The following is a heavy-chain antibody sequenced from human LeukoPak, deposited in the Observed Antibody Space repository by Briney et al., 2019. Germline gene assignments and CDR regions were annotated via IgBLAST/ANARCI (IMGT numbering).Heavy chain of an antibody. CDR3: GRAFPPLRTSSAGDL. CDR1: GFTFSDYD. D-gene: IGHD3-16*01. V-gene: IGHV3-21*01. CDR2: ISYLSSHV. J-gene: IGHJ4*02. Sequence: GGSLRLSCSASGFTFSDYDMNWVRQAPGKGLEWVSSISYLSSHVYYGDSVKGRFSISRDNAKNSLYLQMNSLGAEDTAIYYCGRAFPPLRTSSAGDLWGQGILVTVSS.